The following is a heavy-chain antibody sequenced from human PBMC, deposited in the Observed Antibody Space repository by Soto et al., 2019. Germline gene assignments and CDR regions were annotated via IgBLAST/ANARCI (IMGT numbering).Heavy chain of an antibody. CDR1: GFTFSSYG. CDR2: ISYDGSNK. Sequence: QVQLVESGGGVVQPGRSLRLSCAASGFTFSSYGMQWVRQAPGKGLEWVAVISYDGSNKYYADSVKGRFTISRDNSKNTLYLQMNSLRAEDTAVYYCAKPYYYDSSGPYWYFDLWGRGTLVTISS. J-gene: IGHJ2*01. V-gene: IGHV3-30*18. D-gene: IGHD3-22*01. CDR3: AKPYYYDSSGPYWYFDL.